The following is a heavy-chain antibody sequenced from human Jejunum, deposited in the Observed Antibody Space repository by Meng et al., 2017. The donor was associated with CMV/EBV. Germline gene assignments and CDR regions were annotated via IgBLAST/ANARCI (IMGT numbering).Heavy chain of an antibody. Sequence: QVQLVQSGGEVKTPGTSVKVSCKASGYTFTSYGISWVRQAPGQGLEWMGWISGYNGDIRYAQKFQGRVTLTIDTSANIAHMEMRSLRSDDTAVYYCARDQKTNGWYSFPVDPWGQGTLVTVAS. V-gene: IGHV1-18*01. CDR1: GYTFTSYG. CDR2: ISGYNGDI. J-gene: IGHJ5*02. D-gene: IGHD6-19*01. CDR3: ARDQKTNGWYSFPVDP.